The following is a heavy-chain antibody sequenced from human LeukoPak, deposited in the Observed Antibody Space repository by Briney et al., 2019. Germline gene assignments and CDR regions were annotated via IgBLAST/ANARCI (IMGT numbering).Heavy chain of an antibody. CDR2: INHSGST. CDR3: ARGGSGSYYNKGSNFDY. V-gene: IGHV4-34*01. Sequence: GSLRLSCAASGFTFSSHAMSWVRQPPGKGPEWIGEINHSGSTNYNPSLKSRVTISVDTSKNQFSLKLSSVTAADTAVYYCARGGSGSYYNKGSNFDYWGQGTLVTVSS. CDR1: GFTFSSHA. D-gene: IGHD3-10*01. J-gene: IGHJ4*02.